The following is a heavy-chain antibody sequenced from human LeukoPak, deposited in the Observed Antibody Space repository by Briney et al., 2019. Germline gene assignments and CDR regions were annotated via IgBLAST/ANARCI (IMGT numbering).Heavy chain of an antibody. V-gene: IGHV3-49*04. CDR2: IRSKAYGGTT. J-gene: IGHJ5*02. CDR1: GFTFGDYA. D-gene: IGHD3-10*01. CDR3: TRAGMEEYYYGSGSYYP. Sequence: PGGSLRLSCTASGFTFGDYAMSRVRQAPGKGLEWVGFIRSKAYGGTTEYAASVKGRFTVSRDDSKSIAYLQMNSLKTEDTAVYYCTRAGMEEYYYGSGSYYPWGQGTLVTVSS.